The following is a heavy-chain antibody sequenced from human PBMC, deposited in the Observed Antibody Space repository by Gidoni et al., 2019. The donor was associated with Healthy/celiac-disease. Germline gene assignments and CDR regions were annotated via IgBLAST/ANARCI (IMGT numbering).Heavy chain of an antibody. D-gene: IGHD3-10*01. CDR1: GGTFSSYA. CDR3: ARFHYGSGSYYTPYYYYGMDV. V-gene: IGHV1-69*09. Sequence: QVQLVQSGAEVKKPGSSVKVSCKASGGTFSSYAISWVRQAPGQGLEWMGRIIPILGIANYAQKFQGRVTITADKSTSTAYMELSSLRSEDTAVYYCARFHYGSGSYYTPYYYYGMDVWGQGTTVTVSS. CDR2: IIPILGIA. J-gene: IGHJ6*02.